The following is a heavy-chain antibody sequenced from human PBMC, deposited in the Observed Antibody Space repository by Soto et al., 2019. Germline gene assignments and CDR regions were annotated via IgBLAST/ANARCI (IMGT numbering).Heavy chain of an antibody. CDR1: GFTFSSYG. D-gene: IGHD4-17*01. CDR3: AKDQDYGDYGGIFDY. Sequence: QAQLVESGGGVVQPGRSLRLSCAASGFTFSSYGMHWVRQAPGKGLEWVAVISYDGSNKYYADSVKGRFTISRDNSKNTLDLQMNSLRAEDTAVYYCAKDQDYGDYGGIFDYWGQGTLVTVSS. CDR2: ISYDGSNK. J-gene: IGHJ4*02. V-gene: IGHV3-30*18.